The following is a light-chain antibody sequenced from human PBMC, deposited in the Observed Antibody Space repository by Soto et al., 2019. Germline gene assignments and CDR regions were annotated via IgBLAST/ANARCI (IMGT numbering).Light chain of an antibody. J-gene: IGKJ3*01. Sequence: AIQMTQSPASLSASVGDRVTITCRASHDIRNDLAWYQQKPGKAPKLLIYVASTLQSGVPSRFSGSGSGTDFTLSISSLQPEDFATYYCLQDYSYLTFGPGTKVDFK. CDR2: VAS. CDR3: LQDYSYLT. V-gene: IGKV1-6*01. CDR1: HDIRND.